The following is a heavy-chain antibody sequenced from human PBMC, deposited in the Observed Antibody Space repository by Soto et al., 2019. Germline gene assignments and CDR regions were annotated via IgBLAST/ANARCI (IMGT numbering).Heavy chain of an antibody. CDR2: MNPNSGNT. D-gene: IGHD3-10*01. CDR1: GYTFTCYD. Sequence: QVQLVQSGAEVKKPGASVKVSCKASGYTFTCYDINWVRQATGQGLEWMGWMNPNSGNTGYAQKFQGRVTMTRNTSISTAYMELSSLRSEDTAVYYCARDRQWFGELGSWFDPWGQGTLVTVSS. J-gene: IGHJ5*02. CDR3: ARDRQWFGELGSWFDP. V-gene: IGHV1-8*01.